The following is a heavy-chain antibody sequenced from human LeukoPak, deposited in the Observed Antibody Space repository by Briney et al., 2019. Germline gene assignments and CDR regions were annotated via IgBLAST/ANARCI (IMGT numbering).Heavy chain of an antibody. Sequence: QSGGSLRLSCAASGFTFSSYAMSWVRQAPGKGLEWVSATSGSGVSTYYADSVKGRFTISRDNSKNTLYLQMNSLRAEGTAVYYCARHLGYCSGGSCYSGSTAPLDYWGQGTLVTVSS. CDR3: ARHLGYCSGGSCYSGSTAPLDY. CDR1: GFTFSSYA. D-gene: IGHD2-15*01. J-gene: IGHJ4*02. V-gene: IGHV3-23*01. CDR2: TSGSGVST.